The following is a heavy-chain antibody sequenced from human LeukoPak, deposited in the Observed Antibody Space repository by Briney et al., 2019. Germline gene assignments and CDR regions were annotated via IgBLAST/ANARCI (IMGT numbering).Heavy chain of an antibody. Sequence: PSETLSLTCTVSGGSISSSSYYWGWIRQPPGKGLEWIGSIYYSGSTYYNPSLKSRVTISVDTSKNQFSLKLSSATAADTAVYYCARHRPNIVATPRWFDPWGQGTLVTVSS. V-gene: IGHV4-39*01. CDR1: GGSISSSSYY. CDR3: ARHRPNIVATPRWFDP. CDR2: IYYSGST. D-gene: IGHD5-12*01. J-gene: IGHJ5*02.